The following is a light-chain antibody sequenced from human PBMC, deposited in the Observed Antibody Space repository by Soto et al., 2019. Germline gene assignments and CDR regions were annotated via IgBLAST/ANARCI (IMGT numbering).Light chain of an antibody. Sequence: QSALTQPASVSGSPGQSITISCTGTSSDVGGYNYVSWYQHHPGKAPKLIIYDVSNRPSGVSIRFSGSKSDNTASLNISLLQPEDEADYHCSSYTTSNTRQIVFGTGTKVTVL. J-gene: IGLJ1*01. CDR1: SSDVGGYNY. CDR2: DVS. V-gene: IGLV2-14*03. CDR3: SSYTTSNTRQIV.